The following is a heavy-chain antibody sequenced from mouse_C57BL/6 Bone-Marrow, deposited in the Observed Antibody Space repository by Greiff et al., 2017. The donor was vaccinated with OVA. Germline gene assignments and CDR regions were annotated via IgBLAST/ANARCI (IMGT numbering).Heavy chain of an antibody. Sequence: VQLKESGPELVKPGASVKIPCKASGYTFTDYNMDWVKQSHGKSLEWIGDINPNNGGTIYNQKFKGKATLTVDKSSSTAYMELRSLTSEDTAVYYCARWLLRSPFAYWGQGTLVTVSA. V-gene: IGHV1-18*01. J-gene: IGHJ3*01. CDR1: GYTFTDYN. D-gene: IGHD1-1*01. CDR3: ARWLLRSPFAY. CDR2: INPNNGGT.